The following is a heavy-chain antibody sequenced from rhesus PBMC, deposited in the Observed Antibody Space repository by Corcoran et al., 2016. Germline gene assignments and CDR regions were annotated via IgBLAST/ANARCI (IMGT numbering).Heavy chain of an antibody. D-gene: IGHD1-26*01. CDR3: AKEGHNWHYGLDS. Sequence: QVQLQESGPALVKPSETLSLSCTVSGSSLNSGYYWNWIRQQPGKGLEGIGSVRGGAGEIFLNPSLKSRVTLSVDRSKNQISLTLNSVTAADAAIYFCAKEGHNWHYGLDSWGQGVVVTVSS. CDR1: GSSLNSGYY. CDR2: VRGGAGEI. V-gene: IGHV4S14*01. J-gene: IGHJ6*01.